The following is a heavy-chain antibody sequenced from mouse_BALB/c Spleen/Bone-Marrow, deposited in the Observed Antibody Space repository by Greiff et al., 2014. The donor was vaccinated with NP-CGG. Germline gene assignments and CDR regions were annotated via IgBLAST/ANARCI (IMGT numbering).Heavy chain of an antibody. Sequence: QLQQSGPGLVAPSQSLSITCTVSGFSLTDYGVSWIRQPPGKGLEWLGVIWGAGITYYNSALKSRLSISKDNSKSQVFLKINSLQTDDTAMYYCAKLTWDEGDYWGQGTTLTVSS. CDR2: IWGAGIT. D-gene: IGHD4-1*01. CDR1: GFSLTDYG. J-gene: IGHJ2*01. V-gene: IGHV2-6-5*01. CDR3: AKLTWDEGDY.